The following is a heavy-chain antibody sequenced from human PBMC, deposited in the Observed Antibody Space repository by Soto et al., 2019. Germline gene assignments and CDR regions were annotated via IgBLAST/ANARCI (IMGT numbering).Heavy chain of an antibody. V-gene: IGHV3-23*04. Sequence: EVQLVESGGGLVQPGGSLRLSCTASGFNFNSNVMSWVRQAPGKGLEWLAIIRDDGVTTYYAASVKGRFTISRGNSMNTLYLQMKSLRAEDTAVYYCAKTYVAWANFPFGSWGQGIQVTVSS. CDR3: AKTYVAWANFPFGS. J-gene: IGHJ4*02. CDR2: IRDDGVTT. D-gene: IGHD2-21*01. CDR1: GFNFNSNV.